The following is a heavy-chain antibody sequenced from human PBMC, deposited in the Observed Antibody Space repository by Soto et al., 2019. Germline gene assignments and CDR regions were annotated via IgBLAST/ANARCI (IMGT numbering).Heavy chain of an antibody. CDR3: ASQRDYGEHDY. J-gene: IGHJ4*02. CDR2: VKQDGSKT. CDR1: GFSFSSYW. Sequence: EVQLVESGGDLVQPGGSLRLSCGTSGFSFSSYWMSWVRQAPGKGLEWLANVKQDGSKTYYVDSVKGRFVISRDNTKNSVFLQMNSLTVEDTAVYFCASQRDYGEHDYWGQGTLVTDSS. D-gene: IGHD4-17*01. V-gene: IGHV3-7*01.